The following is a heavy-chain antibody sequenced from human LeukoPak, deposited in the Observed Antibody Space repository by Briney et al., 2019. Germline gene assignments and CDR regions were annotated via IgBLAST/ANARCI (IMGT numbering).Heavy chain of an antibody. D-gene: IGHD3-3*01. Sequence: ASVTVSFTASGYTFTSYDINWVRQATGQGLAWMGWMNPNSGNTGYTQKFQGRVTMTTNTSISTAYMDMSSLRSEETAVYYCARGSGFLEWLPNYYYYYYMDVWGKGTTVTVSS. CDR3: ARGSGFLEWLPNYYYYYYMDV. CDR1: GYTFTSYD. V-gene: IGHV1-8*01. J-gene: IGHJ6*03. CDR2: MNPNSGNT.